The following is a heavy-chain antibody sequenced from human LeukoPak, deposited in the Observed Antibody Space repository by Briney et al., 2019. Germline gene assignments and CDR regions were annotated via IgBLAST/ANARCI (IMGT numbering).Heavy chain of an antibody. CDR2: INIGDGDT. CDR1: GYTFTSFV. Sequence: ASVKVSCKASGYTFTSFVIHWLRRAPGQRLEWMGWINIGDGDTKFSQKFQDRVTIARDTSASTAYMEVRSLRFEDTAIYYCARDRGGTGDFDYSGQGTLVTVSS. CDR3: ARDRGGTGDFDY. J-gene: IGHJ4*02. D-gene: IGHD1-1*01. V-gene: IGHV1-3*04.